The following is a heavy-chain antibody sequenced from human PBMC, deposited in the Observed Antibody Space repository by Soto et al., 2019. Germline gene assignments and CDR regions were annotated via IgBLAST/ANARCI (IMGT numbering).Heavy chain of an antibody. D-gene: IGHD5-12*01. CDR2: IYYSGST. CDR3: ARVKGWEMATIDWCHYLDY. J-gene: IGHJ4*02. CDR1: GGSISSGGYY. Sequence: PSETLSLTCTVSGGSISSGGYYWSWIRQHPGKGLEWIGYIYYSGSTYYNPSLKSRVTISVDTSKNQFSLKLSSVTAADTAVYYCARVKGWEMATIDWCHYLDYWGQGTLVTVS. V-gene: IGHV4-31*03.